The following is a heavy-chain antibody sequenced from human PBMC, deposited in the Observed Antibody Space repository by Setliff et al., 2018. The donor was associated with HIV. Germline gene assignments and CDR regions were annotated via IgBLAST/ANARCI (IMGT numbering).Heavy chain of an antibody. D-gene: IGHD3-9*01. CDR3: ARQDIPTGYYLFDY. J-gene: IGHJ4*02. Sequence: RASVKVSCKASGYKFTGHHIQWMRQAPGQGLEWMGRINPNMGDTQYAQKFQGRIIMTRDTSISTVYMELSSLTSDDTALYYCARQDIPTGYYLFDYWGQGTQVTVSS. V-gene: IGHV1-2*06. CDR1: GYKFTGHH. CDR2: INPNMGDT.